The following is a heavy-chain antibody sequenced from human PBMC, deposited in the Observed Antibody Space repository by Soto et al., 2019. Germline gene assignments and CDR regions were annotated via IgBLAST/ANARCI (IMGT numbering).Heavy chain of an antibody. V-gene: IGHV1-18*01. J-gene: IGHJ4*01. CDR3: ARDRSLDRQAAPDY. CDR2: ISGYNGNI. CDR1: GYTFANYA. Sequence: ASVKVSCKTFGYTFANYAISWVRQAPGQGLEWLGWISGYNGNINYAQKFQGRVTMTTETSASTVYMELGSLTSDDTAIYYCARDRSLDRQAAPDYWG.